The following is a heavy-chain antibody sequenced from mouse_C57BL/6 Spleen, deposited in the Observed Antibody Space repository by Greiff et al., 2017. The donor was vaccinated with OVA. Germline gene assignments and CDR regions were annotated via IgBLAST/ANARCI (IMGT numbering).Heavy chain of an antibody. CDR2: ISSGSSTI. CDR1: GFTFSDYG. Sequence: DVMLVESGGGLVKPGGSLKLSCAASGFTFSDYGMHWVRQTPEKGLEWVAYISSGSSTIYYADTVKGRFTISSDNAKNTLFLQMTSLRSEDTAMYYCASLYGKGAMDYWGQGTSVTVSS. D-gene: IGHD2-1*01. V-gene: IGHV5-17*01. J-gene: IGHJ4*01. CDR3: ASLYGKGAMDY.